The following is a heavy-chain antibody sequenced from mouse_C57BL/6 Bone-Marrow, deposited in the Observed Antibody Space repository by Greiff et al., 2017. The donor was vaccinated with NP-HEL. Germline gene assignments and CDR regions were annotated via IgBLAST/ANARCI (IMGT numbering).Heavy chain of an antibody. J-gene: IGHJ3*01. CDR1: GYTFTSYW. Sequence: QVQLKESGAELVKPGASVKMSCKASGYTFTSYWITWVKQRPGQGLEWIGDIYPGSGSTNYNEKFKSKATLTVDTSSSTAYMQLSSLTSEDSAVYYCANSNYFPFAYWGQGTLVTVSA. CDR3: ANSNYFPFAY. D-gene: IGHD2-5*01. V-gene: IGHV1-55*01. CDR2: IYPGSGST.